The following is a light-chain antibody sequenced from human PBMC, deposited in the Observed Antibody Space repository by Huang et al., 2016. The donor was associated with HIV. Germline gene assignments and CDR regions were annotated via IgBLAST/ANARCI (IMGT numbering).Light chain of an antibody. V-gene: IGKV1-27*01. J-gene: IGKJ1*01. CDR2: AAS. Sequence: DIQMTQSPSSLFASVGDRVTITCRASQGISNYLAWYQQKPGKVPKLLIYAASTLQSGGPSRFSGSGSGTDFTLTISSLQPEDVATYYCQKYNSAPRWTFGQGTKVEIK. CDR1: QGISNY. CDR3: QKYNSAPRWT.